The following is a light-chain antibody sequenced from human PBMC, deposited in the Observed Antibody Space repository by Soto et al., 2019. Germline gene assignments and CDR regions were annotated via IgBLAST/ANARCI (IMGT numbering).Light chain of an antibody. J-gene: IGKJ2*03. CDR1: ETLSNN. CDR2: GAT. Sequence: EIVMTQSPATLSVSPGDRVTLSCRASETLSNNLAWFHQKPGQAPRLLIYGATTRATGIPARFSGSGSGTEFTLTVTSLQSADIAVYYCQQYNDWLYSVGQGTKVDIK. CDR3: QQYNDWLYS. V-gene: IGKV3-15*01.